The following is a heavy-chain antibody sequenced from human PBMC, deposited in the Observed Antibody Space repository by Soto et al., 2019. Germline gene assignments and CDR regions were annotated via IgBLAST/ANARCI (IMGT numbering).Heavy chain of an antibody. J-gene: IGHJ6*02. D-gene: IGHD5-18*01. CDR3: TTPQETAMAYYYYYGMDV. CDR1: GFTFSNAW. CDR2: SKSKTDGGTT. V-gene: IGHV3-15*07. Sequence: GGSLRLSCAASGFTFSNAWMNWVRQAPGKGLEWVGRSKSKTDGGTTDYAAPVKGRFTISRDDSKNTLYLQMNSLKTEDTAVYYCTTPQETAMAYYYYYGMDVWGQGTTVTVSS.